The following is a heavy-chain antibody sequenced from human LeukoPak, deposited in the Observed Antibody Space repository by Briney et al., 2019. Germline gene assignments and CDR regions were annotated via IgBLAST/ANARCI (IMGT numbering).Heavy chain of an antibody. CDR2: INHSGST. V-gene: IGHV4-34*01. CDR3: ASDYGGNSGDAFDI. J-gene: IGHJ3*02. Sequence: SETLSLTCAAYGGSFSGYYWSWIRQPPGKGLEWIGEINHSGSTNYNPSLKSRVTISVDTSKNQFSLKLSSVTAADTAVYYCASDYGGNSGDAFDIWGQGTMVTVSS. CDR1: GGSFSGYY. D-gene: IGHD4-23*01.